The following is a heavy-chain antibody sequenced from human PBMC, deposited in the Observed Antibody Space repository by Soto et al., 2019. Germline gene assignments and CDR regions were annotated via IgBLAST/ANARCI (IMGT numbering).Heavy chain of an antibody. CDR2: IDPRSGGT. Sequence: HVQLVQSGTEVKKPGASVRVSCMVSGYPFTTYYIHWVRQAPGQGLEWMGWIDPRSGGTVYEQKFQGRVTMTRDTSISTVYMDLSGLTSDDTALYYCATDDYGIAPYWGQGSRVTVSS. CDR3: ATDDYGIAPY. D-gene: IGHD3-10*01. V-gene: IGHV1-2*02. CDR1: GYPFTTYY. J-gene: IGHJ4*02.